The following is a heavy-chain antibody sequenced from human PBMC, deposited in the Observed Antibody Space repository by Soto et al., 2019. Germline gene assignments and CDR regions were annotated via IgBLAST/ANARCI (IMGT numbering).Heavy chain of an antibody. CDR3: AADATAWQQMVPSDY. V-gene: IGHV1-58*01. D-gene: IGHD2-8*01. CDR1: GFTFTSSA. CDR2: IAVGSGYT. Sequence: AVKVSCKASGFTFTSSAFQWVRQARGQRLEWIGWIAVGSGYTNYAQRFQDRVTLTRDMSTATTYMELSRLTSEDTAIYYCAADATAWQQMVPSDYWGQGTLVTVSS. J-gene: IGHJ4*02.